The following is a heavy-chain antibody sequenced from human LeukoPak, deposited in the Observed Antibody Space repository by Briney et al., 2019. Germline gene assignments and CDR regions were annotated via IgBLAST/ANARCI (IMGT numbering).Heavy chain of an antibody. CDR1: GGSISSSNW. Sequence: SETLSLTCAVSGGSISSSNWWSWVRQPPGKGLEWIGEIYHSGSTNYNPSLKSRVTISVDKSKNQFSLKLSSVTAADTAVYYCARHGSGLEYYYYMDVWGKGTTVTVSS. V-gene: IGHV4-4*02. CDR3: ARHGSGLEYYYYMDV. CDR2: IYHSGST. D-gene: IGHD5-24*01. J-gene: IGHJ6*03.